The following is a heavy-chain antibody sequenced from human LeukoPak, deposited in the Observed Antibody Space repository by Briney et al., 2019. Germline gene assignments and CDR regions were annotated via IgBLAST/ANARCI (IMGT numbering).Heavy chain of an antibody. D-gene: IGHD3-9*01. CDR1: GYTFTTHG. CDR2: ISAYNGDT. Sequence: ASVKVSCKASGYTFTTHGIGWVRQAPGQGLEWMGRISAYNGDTIYAQNLQGRVTMTIDTSTSTGYMELRSLRSDDTAVYYCAREPFYDVLTGRYYYYYGMDVWGQGTTVTVSS. J-gene: IGHJ6*02. CDR3: AREPFYDVLTGRYYYYYGMDV. V-gene: IGHV1-18*01.